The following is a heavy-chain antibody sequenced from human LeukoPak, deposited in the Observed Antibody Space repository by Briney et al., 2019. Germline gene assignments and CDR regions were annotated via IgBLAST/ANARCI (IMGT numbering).Heavy chain of an antibody. V-gene: IGHV3-11*06. CDR3: ARDLRTSSWYGWVSSYHFDY. J-gene: IGHJ4*02. D-gene: IGHD6-13*01. Sequence: DSAKGRFTISRDIGKNSLRLRMNSLRAEDTAVYYCARDLRTSSWYGWVSSYHFDYWGQGTLVTVSS.